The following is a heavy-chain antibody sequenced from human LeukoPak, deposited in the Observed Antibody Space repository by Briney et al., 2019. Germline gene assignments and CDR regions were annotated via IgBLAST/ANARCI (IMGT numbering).Heavy chain of an antibody. CDR2: IYYSGST. J-gene: IGHJ4*02. D-gene: IGHD2-15*01. CDR3: ARTHLGYCSSVSCQNDY. CDR1: GGSITSYY. Sequence: SETLSLTCTVSGGSITSYYWSWIRQPPGKGLEWIGYIYYSGSTNYNPSLKSRVTISVDTSKNQFSLRLSSVTAADTAVYYCARTHLGYCSSVSCQNDYWGQGTLVTVSS. V-gene: IGHV4-59*12.